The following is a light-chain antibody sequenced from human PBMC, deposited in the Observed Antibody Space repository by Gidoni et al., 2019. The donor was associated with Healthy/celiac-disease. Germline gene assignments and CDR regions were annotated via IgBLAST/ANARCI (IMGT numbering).Light chain of an antibody. J-gene: IGKJ4*01. CDR1: QSISSY. V-gene: IGKV1-39*01. Sequence: DIQMTQSPSSLSASAGDRVTITCRASQSISSYLNWYQQKPGKDPKLLIYAASSLQSGVPSRFSVSGSGTAFTLTISSLQPEDFATYYCQQRYSTPPLTFGGGTKVEIK. CDR2: AAS. CDR3: QQRYSTPPLT.